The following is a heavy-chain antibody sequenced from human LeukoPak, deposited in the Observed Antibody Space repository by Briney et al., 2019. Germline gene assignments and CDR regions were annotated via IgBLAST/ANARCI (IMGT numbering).Heavy chain of an antibody. Sequence: PEGSLRLSCAASGFSFSRYWMSWVRQAPGKGLQWVAHIKQDGSAKFDVDSVQGRFTVSRDNSNNLLYLQMSSLRTEDTAMYYCARTSLYSFDFWGQGALVTVSS. CDR1: GFSFSRYW. V-gene: IGHV3-7*01. D-gene: IGHD2-15*01. CDR2: IKQDGSAK. J-gene: IGHJ4*02. CDR3: ARTSLYSFDF.